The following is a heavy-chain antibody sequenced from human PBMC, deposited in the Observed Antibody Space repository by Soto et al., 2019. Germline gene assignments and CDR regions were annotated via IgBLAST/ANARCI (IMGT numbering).Heavy chain of an antibody. V-gene: IGHV1-18*01. CDR3: ARGRASITMIVVVITQFDY. CDR2: ISAYNGNT. D-gene: IGHD3-22*01. CDR1: GYTFTSYG. J-gene: IGHJ4*02. Sequence: ASVKVSCKASGYTFTSYGISWVRQAPGQGLEWMGWISAYNGNTNYAQKLQGRVTMTTDTSTSTAYMELRSLRSDDTAVYYCARGRASITMIVVVITQFDYWGQGTLVTVSS.